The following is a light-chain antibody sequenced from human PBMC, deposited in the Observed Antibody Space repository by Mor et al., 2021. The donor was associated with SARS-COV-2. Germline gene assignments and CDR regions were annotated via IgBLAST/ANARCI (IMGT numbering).Light chain of an antibody. J-gene: IGKJ1*01. CDR2: KAS. Sequence: SSWLAWYQQKPGKAPKLLIYKASSLESGVPSRFSGSGSGTEFTLTISSLQPDDFATYYCQQYNSYPRTFG. V-gene: IGKV1-5*03. CDR3: QQYNSYPRT. CDR1: SSW.